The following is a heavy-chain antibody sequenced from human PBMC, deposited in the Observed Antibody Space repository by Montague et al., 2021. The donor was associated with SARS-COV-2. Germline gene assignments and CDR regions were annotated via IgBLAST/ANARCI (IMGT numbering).Heavy chain of an antibody. V-gene: IGHV3-48*03. CDR1: GFTFSSYE. CDR3: ARGASDWLLWGYGMDV. Sequence: SLRLSCAASGFTFSSYEMNWVRQAPGKGLEWVSYISSSGSTIYYXDSVKGRFTISRDNAKNPLYLQMNSLRVEDTAVYYCARGASDWLLWGYGMDVWGQGTTVTVSS. J-gene: IGHJ6*02. D-gene: IGHD3/OR15-3a*01. CDR2: ISSSGSTI.